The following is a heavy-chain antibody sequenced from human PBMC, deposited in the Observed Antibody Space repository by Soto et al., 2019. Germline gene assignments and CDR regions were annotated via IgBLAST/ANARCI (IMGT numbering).Heavy chain of an antibody. CDR1: GGSISSSSYY. D-gene: IGHD3-3*01. V-gene: IGHV4-39*02. J-gene: IGHJ6*02. CDR3: AREVGGRFLEWLSPSIYYYYGMDV. Sequence: PSETLSLTCTVSGGSISSSSYYWGWIRQPPGKGLEWIGSIYYSGSTYYNPSLKSRVTISVDTSKNQFSLKLSSVTAADTAVYYCAREVGGRFLEWLSPSIYYYYGMDVWGQGTTVTVSS. CDR2: IYYSGST.